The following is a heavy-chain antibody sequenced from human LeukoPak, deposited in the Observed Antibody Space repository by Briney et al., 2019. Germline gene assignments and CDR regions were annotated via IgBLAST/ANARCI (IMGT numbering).Heavy chain of an antibody. D-gene: IGHD3-22*01. CDR2: VNWNGGST. Sequence: GGSLRLSCAASGFTFSNYWMHWVRQVPGKGLEWVSGVNWNGGSTGYADSVKGRFTISRDNAKNSLYLQMNSLRAEDTALYYCARASLYDNSAYYLDYWGQGTLVTVSS. CDR1: GFTFSNYW. CDR3: ARASLYDNSAYYLDY. V-gene: IGHV3-20*04. J-gene: IGHJ4*02.